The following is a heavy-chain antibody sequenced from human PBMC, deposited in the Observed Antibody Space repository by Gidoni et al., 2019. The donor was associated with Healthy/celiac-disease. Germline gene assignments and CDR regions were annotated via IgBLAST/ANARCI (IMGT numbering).Heavy chain of an antibody. V-gene: IGHV1-69*09. CDR1: GGTFSSYA. Sequence: QVQLVQSGAEVKKPGSSVKVSCKASGGTFSSYAISWVRQAPGQGLEWMGRIIPILGSANYAQKFQGRVTITADKSTSTAYMELSSLRSEDTAVYYCARDRRVGATSYWFDPWGQGTLVTVSS. CDR2: IIPILGSA. D-gene: IGHD1-26*01. J-gene: IGHJ5*02. CDR3: ARDRRVGATSYWFDP.